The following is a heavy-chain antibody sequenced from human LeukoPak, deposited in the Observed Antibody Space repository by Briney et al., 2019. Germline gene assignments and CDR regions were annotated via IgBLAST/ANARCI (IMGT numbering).Heavy chain of an antibody. V-gene: IGHV3-23*01. CDR2: INGRGGST. CDR3: AKDRVVPAAIIDY. CDR1: GFTFSNYA. Sequence: GGSLRLSCAASGFTFSNYAMSWVRQAPGKGLEGVSSINGRGGSTYYADSVKGRFTISRDNSKNTLYLQMNSLRAEDTAVYYCAKDRVVPAAIIDYWGQGTLVTVSS. J-gene: IGHJ4*02. D-gene: IGHD2-2*02.